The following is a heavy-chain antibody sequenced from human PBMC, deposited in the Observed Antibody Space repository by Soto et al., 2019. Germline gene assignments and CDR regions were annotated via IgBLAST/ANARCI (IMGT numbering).Heavy chain of an antibody. CDR2: IKEDGSQK. D-gene: IGHD4-17*01. CDR1: GFTFSRHW. CDR3: ARDTYGDYGQVLDY. J-gene: IGHJ4*02. V-gene: IGHV3-7*01. Sequence: QLVESGGDLVQPGGSLRLSCAASGFTFSRHWMTWVRQAPGKGLEWVANIKEDGSQKYYVDSVKGRFTISRDNAKNSLYLLMNILSVEDTAVYYCARDTYGDYGQVLDYWGQGTLVTVSS.